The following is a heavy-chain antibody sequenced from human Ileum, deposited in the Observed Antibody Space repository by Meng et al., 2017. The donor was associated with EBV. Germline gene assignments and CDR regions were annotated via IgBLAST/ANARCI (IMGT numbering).Heavy chain of an antibody. CDR1: GASIRGSRYY. Sequence: QASGPGLVKPSETLSLTCTVSGASIRGSRYYWGWIRQPPGKGLEWIGSTYYSGSTNYNPSLKSRVTISVDTSKNQFSLNLSSVTAADTAVYYCARGDILTGYWYYFDYWGQEILVTVSS. J-gene: IGHJ4*02. CDR3: ARGDILTGYWYYFDY. V-gene: IGHV4-39*07. CDR2: TYYSGST. D-gene: IGHD3-9*01.